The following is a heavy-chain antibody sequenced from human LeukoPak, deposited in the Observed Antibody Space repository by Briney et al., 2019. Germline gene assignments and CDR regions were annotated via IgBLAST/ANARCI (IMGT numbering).Heavy chain of an antibody. D-gene: IGHD4-23*01. V-gene: IGHV1-46*01. CDR2: ISPSGGST. Sequence: ASVKVSCKASGNTFSSYFIHWVRQAPGQGLEWMGIISPSGGSTSYAQEFQGRVTMTRDTPTSTVYMELSILRSEDTAVYYCGRVTLYAFDIWGQGTMVTVSS. CDR1: GNTFSSYF. J-gene: IGHJ3*02. CDR3: GRVTLYAFDI.